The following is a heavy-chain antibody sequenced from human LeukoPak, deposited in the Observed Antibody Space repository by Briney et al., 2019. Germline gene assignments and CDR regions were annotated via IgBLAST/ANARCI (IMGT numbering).Heavy chain of an antibody. J-gene: IGHJ4*02. V-gene: IGHV3-23*01. D-gene: IGHD6-13*01. Sequence: GGSLRLSCAASGFTFSTYAMSWVRQAPGKGLEWVSTISGNGVSTYYANSVKGRFTISRDNSKNTLWLQMNSLRAEDTALYYCAKPQYDSSWYYFDYWGQGTLVSVSS. CDR2: ISGNGVST. CDR3: AKPQYDSSWYYFDY. CDR1: GFTFSTYA.